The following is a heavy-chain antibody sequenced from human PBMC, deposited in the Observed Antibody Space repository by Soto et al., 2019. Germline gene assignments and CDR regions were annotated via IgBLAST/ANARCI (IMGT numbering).Heavy chain of an antibody. V-gene: IGHV3-74*01. CDR3: ARGGREDTSGWSSPSGTAAFDL. D-gene: IGHD6-19*01. CDR1: GFTFSSFW. J-gene: IGHJ3*01. Sequence: EVQLVESGGGLVQPGESLRLSCAASGFTFSSFWMHWVRQVPGRGLVWVSRIKSDGTTTNYADSVRGRFAISRDNAKNTLFLQMSSRRAEDTAVYYCARGGREDTSGWSSPSGTAAFDLWGHGTMVTVSP. CDR2: IKSDGTTT.